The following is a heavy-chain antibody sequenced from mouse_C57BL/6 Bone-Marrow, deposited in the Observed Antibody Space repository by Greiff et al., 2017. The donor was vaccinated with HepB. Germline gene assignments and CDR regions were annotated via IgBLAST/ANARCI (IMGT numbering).Heavy chain of an antibody. J-gene: IGHJ3*01. V-gene: IGHV1-19*01. CDR1: GYTFTDYY. CDR2: INPYNGGT. CDR3: ARRYSSGYPWFAY. D-gene: IGHD3-2*02. Sequence: EVQLQQSGPVLVKPGASVKMSCKASGYTFTDYYMNWVKQSHGKSLEWIGVINPYNGGTSYNQKFKGKATLTVDKSSSTAYMELNSLTSEDSAVYYCARRYSSGYPWFAYWGQGTLVTVSA.